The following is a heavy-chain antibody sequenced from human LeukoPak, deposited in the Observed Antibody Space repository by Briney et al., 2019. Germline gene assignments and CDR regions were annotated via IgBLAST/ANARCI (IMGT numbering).Heavy chain of an antibody. CDR3: ATYDSIHASDI. D-gene: IGHD3-22*01. V-gene: IGHV4-59*08. Sequence: PSETLSLTCTVSGGSISSDYWSWIRQPPGKGLEWIGYIYNRGSTNYNPSLKSRVTISVDTSKNQFSLKLSSVTAADTAVYYCATYDSIHASDIWGQGTMVTVSS. CDR1: GGSISSDY. J-gene: IGHJ3*02. CDR2: IYNRGST.